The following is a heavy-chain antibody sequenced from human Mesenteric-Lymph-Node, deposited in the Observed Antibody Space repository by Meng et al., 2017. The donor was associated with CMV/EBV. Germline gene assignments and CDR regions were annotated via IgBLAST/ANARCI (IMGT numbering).Heavy chain of an antibody. CDR2: MNTSSGNT. CDR3: ARKGASDY. Sequence: TVSCKASGYTFTSYDFNWVRQAPGQGLEWVGWMNTSSGNTGYAQKFQGRVTMTRDTSISTAYMELSSLRSEDTAVYYCARKGASDYWGQGTLVTVSS. J-gene: IGHJ4*02. V-gene: IGHV1-8*01. D-gene: IGHD4/OR15-4a*01. CDR1: GYTFTSYD.